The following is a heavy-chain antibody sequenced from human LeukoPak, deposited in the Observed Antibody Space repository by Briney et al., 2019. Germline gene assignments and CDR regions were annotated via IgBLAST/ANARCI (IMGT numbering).Heavy chain of an antibody. V-gene: IGHV4-61*08. J-gene: IGHJ4*02. CDR3: ARRSYGTDYFDY. D-gene: IGHD5-18*01. CDR1: GGSISSGGYY. CDR2: IHYSGST. Sequence: SSQTLSLTCTVSGGSISSGGYYWSWIRQPPGKGLECIGYIHYSGSTNYNPSLKSRVTISVDTSKNQFSLKLSSVTAADTAVYYCARRSYGTDYFDYWGQGTLVTVSS.